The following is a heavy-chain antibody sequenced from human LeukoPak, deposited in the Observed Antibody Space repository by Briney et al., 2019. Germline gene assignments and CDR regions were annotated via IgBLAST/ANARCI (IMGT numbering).Heavy chain of an antibody. V-gene: IGHV3-64D*06. Sequence: PGGSLRLSCAASGLTFSSYAMHWVRQAPGKGLEYVSAISSNGGSTYYADSVKGRFTISRDNSKNTLYLQMSSLRAEDTAVYYCVNLPWGLDLDYWGQGTLVTVSS. CDR1: GLTFSSYA. CDR2: ISSNGGST. D-gene: IGHD3/OR15-3a*01. CDR3: VNLPWGLDLDY. J-gene: IGHJ4*02.